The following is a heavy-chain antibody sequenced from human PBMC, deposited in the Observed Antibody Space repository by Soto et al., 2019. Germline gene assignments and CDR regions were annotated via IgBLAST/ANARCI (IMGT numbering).Heavy chain of an antibody. J-gene: IGHJ4*02. CDR2: ISVSGSTT. Sequence: EVQLLESGGGLVQPGGSLRLSCAASGFTFSSYAMSWVRQARGKGLEWVSVISVSGSTTSHADFVEGRFASSRDNSKNTLYLQMNGLRAEGAAVYYCVKETSTWASTYFGYWGQGTLVTVSS. D-gene: IGHD4-17*01. V-gene: IGHV3-23*01. CDR3: VKETSTWASTYFGY. CDR1: GFTFSSYA.